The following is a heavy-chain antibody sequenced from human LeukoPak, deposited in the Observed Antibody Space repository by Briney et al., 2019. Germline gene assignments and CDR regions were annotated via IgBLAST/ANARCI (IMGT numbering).Heavy chain of an antibody. CDR3: AKDDILTGYYY. CDR1: GFTFSSYA. V-gene: IGHV3-23*01. Sequence: GGSLRLSCAASGFTFSSYAMSWVRQAPGKGLEWVSAISGSGGSTYYADSVKGRFTISRDNSKNTLYLQMNSLRAEVTAVYYCAKDDILTGYYYWGQGTLVTVSS. CDR2: ISGSGGST. J-gene: IGHJ4*02. D-gene: IGHD3-9*01.